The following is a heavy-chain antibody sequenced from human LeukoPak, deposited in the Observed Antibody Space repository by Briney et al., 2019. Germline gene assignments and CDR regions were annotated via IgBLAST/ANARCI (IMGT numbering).Heavy chain of an antibody. CDR2: ISDSGTST. J-gene: IGHJ6*02. V-gene: IGHV3-23*01. CDR1: GFTFRSYA. CDR3: AKQVCGADCYYYYGMDV. Sequence: GGSLRLSCAASGFTFRSYAMTWVPQAPGKGLEWFSSISDSGTSTYYADSVKGRFTISRDNSKNTLYLQMNSLRAEDTAVYYCAKQVCGADCYYYYGMDVWGQGTTVTVSS. D-gene: IGHD2-21*02.